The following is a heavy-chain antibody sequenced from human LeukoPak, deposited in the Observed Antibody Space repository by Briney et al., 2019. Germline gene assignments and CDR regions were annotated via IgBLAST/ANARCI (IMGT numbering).Heavy chain of an antibody. CDR1: GYSISSGYY. V-gene: IGHV4-38-2*02. D-gene: IGHD6-13*01. CDR3: ARADYSSTWSHDYYYMDV. J-gene: IGHJ6*03. Sequence: PSETLSLTCTVSGYSISSGYYWGWIRQPPGKGLEWIGSFSHSGSTYYNPSLKSRVTISVDTSKNQFSLKLSSVTAADTAVYYCARADYSSTWSHDYYYMDVWGKGTTVTVSS. CDR2: FSHSGST.